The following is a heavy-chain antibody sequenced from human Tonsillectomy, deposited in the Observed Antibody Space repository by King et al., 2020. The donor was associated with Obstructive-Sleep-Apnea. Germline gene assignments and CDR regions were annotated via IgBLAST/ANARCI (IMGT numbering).Heavy chain of an antibody. CDR2: IFYSGST. CDR3: VKEAEASNWFDP. D-gene: IGHD6-13*01. J-gene: IGHJ5*02. V-gene: IGHV4-31*03. Sequence: VQLQESGPGLVKPSQTLSLTCTVSGGSISSGGYYWSWIRQHPGKGLEWIGYIFYSGSTYYNPSLKSRLTISVDTSKNQFSLKLNSVTAADTAVYYCVKEAEASNWFDPWGQGTLVTVSS. CDR1: GGSISSGGYY.